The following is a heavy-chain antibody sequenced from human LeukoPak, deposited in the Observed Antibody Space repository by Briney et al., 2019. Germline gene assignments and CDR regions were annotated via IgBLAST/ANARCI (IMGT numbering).Heavy chain of an antibody. D-gene: IGHD3-22*01. Sequence: SETLSLTCTVSGGSISSYYWSWIRQPPGKGLEWIGYIYYSESTNYNPSLKSRVTISVDTSKNQFSLKLSSVTAADTAVYYCARGSMIVVVDPLDYWGQGTLVTVSS. V-gene: IGHV4-59*08. CDR2: IYYSEST. CDR1: GGSISSYY. J-gene: IGHJ4*02. CDR3: ARGSMIVVVDPLDY.